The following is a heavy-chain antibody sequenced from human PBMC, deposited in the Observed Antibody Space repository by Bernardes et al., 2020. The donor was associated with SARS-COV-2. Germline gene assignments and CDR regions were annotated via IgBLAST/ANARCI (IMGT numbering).Heavy chain of an antibody. CDR2: IYSSGST. D-gene: IGHD3-22*01. CDR1: GGSISSYY. CDR3: AREGSFYDSSGYTEPFDY. Sequence: TLSLTCTVSGGSISSYYWSWIRQPAGKGLEWIGRIYSSGSTNYNPSLKSRVTMSVDTSKNQFSLKLSSVTAADTAVYYCAREGSFYDSSGYTEPFDYWGQGTLVTVSS. J-gene: IGHJ4*02. V-gene: IGHV4-4*07.